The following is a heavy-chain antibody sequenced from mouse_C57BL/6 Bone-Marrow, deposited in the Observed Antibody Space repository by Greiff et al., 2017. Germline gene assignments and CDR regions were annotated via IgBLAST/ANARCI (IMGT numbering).Heavy chain of an antibody. CDR3: ARGVYYGSSYGFAY. J-gene: IGHJ3*01. CDR2: INPDSSTI. V-gene: IGHV4-1*01. CDR1: GVDFSRYW. Sequence: AGGGVDFSRYWMSWVRRAPGKGLEWIGEINPDSSTINYAPSLKDKFIISRDNAKNTLYLQMSKVRSEDTALYYCARGVYYGSSYGFAYWGQGTLVTVSA. D-gene: IGHD1-1*01.